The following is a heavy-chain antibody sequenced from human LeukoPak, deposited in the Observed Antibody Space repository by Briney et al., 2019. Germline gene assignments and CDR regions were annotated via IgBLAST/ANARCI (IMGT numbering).Heavy chain of an antibody. Sequence: GASVKVSCKASGYTFTGYYMHWVRQAPGQGLEWMGWINPNSGGTNYAQKFQGRVTMTRDTSISTAYMELSRLRSDDTAVYYCASLGGYGDYVPYYYMDVWGKGTTVTTSS. CDR1: GYTFTGYY. D-gene: IGHD4-17*01. J-gene: IGHJ6*03. CDR3: ASLGGYGDYVPYYYMDV. CDR2: INPNSGGT. V-gene: IGHV1-2*02.